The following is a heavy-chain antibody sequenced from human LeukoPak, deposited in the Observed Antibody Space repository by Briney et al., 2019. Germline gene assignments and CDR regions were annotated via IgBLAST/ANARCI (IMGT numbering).Heavy chain of an antibody. CDR1: GFTFSSYA. Sequence: GGSLRPSCAASGFTFSSYAMSWVRQAPGKGLEWVSAISGSGGSTYYADSVKGRFTISRDNSKNTLYLQMNSLRGEDTAVYYCAKDLGEWLAPIDYWGQGTLVTVSS. V-gene: IGHV3-23*01. CDR3: AKDLGEWLAPIDY. D-gene: IGHD5-24*01. CDR2: ISGSGGST. J-gene: IGHJ4*02.